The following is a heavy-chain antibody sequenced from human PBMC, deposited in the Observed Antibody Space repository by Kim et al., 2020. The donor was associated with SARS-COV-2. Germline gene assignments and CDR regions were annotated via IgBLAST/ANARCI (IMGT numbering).Heavy chain of an antibody. CDR1: GYSFASYG. J-gene: IGHJ4*02. CDR2: ISTDHGNT. Sequence: ASVKVSCKASGYSFASYGISWVRQAPGQGLEWMGWISTDHGNTNYARNLQGRVSMTTDTSTDTAYLELRSLRSDDTAVYYCARDEGSYWYFLDSWGQGTL. CDR3: ARDEGSYWYFLDS. V-gene: IGHV1-18*01. D-gene: IGHD6-19*01.